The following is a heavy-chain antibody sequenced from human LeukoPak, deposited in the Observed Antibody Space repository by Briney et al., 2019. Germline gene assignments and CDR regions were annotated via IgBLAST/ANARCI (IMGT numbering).Heavy chain of an antibody. V-gene: IGHV3-23*01. J-gene: IGHJ4*02. D-gene: IGHD5-12*01. Sequence: GGSLRLSCAASGFRFSSYSMNWVRQAPGKGLEWVSAISGSGGSTYYADSVKGRFTISRDNSKNTLYLQMNSLRAEDTAVYYCAKDRVATIMYYFDYWGQGTLVTVSS. CDR3: AKDRVATIMYYFDY. CDR2: ISGSGGST. CDR1: GFRFSSYS.